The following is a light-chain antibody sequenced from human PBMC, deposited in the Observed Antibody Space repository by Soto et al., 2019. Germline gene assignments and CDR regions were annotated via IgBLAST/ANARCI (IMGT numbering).Light chain of an antibody. CDR1: SSDVGSYNL. Sequence: QSALTQPASVSGSPGQSITIPCTGTSSDVGSYNLVSWFQQHPGKVPKLIIYEGTKRPSGVSDRFSGSKSGNTASLTISGLQAEDEADYYCSSYTSSSTLRVFGGGTKLTVL. CDR3: SSYTSSSTLRV. CDR2: EGT. J-gene: IGLJ3*02. V-gene: IGLV2-14*02.